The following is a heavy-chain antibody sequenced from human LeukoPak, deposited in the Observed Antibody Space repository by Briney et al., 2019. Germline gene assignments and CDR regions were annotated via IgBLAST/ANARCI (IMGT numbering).Heavy chain of an antibody. CDR2: IIPIFGTA. D-gene: IGHD3-9*01. CDR1: GGTFSSYA. Sequence: GASVKVSCKASGGTFSSYAISWVRQAPAQGLEWMGGIIPIFGTANYAQKFQGRVTSTADKSTSTAYMELSSLRSEDTAVYYCARAVLRYFDWLLAYNWFDPWGQGTLVTVSS. CDR3: ARAVLRYFDWLLAYNWFDP. J-gene: IGHJ5*02. V-gene: IGHV1-69*06.